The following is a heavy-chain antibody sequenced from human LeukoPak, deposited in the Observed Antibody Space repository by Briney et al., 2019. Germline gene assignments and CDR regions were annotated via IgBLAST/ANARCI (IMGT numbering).Heavy chain of an antibody. CDR2: INQDGSEK. Sequence: GGSLRLSCAASGFTLRSYWMRWVRQAPGKGLEWVVRINQDGSEKYYVDPVKGRFTISRDNAKNTLYLQMNSLRADDTAVYYCARARGGSNSDYWGQGTLVTVSS. CDR1: GFTLRSYW. D-gene: IGHD1-26*01. CDR3: ARARGGSNSDY. J-gene: IGHJ4*02. V-gene: IGHV3-7*05.